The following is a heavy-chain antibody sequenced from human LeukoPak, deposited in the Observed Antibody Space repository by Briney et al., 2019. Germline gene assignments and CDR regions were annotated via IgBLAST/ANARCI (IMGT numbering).Heavy chain of an antibody. Sequence: PGGSLRLSCAASGFTVSSNYMSWVRQAPGKGLEWVSVIYSGGSTYYADSVKGRFTISRDNSKNTLYLQMNSLRAEDTAVYYCARNKLYGGNSDYSGMDVWGQGTTVTVSS. J-gene: IGHJ6*02. CDR3: ARNKLYGGNSDYSGMDV. CDR1: GFTVSSNY. D-gene: IGHD4-23*01. CDR2: IYSGGST. V-gene: IGHV3-53*01.